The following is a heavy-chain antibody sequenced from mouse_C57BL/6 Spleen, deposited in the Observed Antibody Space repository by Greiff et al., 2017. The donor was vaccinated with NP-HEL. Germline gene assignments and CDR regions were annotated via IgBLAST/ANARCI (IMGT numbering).Heavy chain of an antibody. CDR2: IDPSDSET. CDR3: ARAEGYGSSPPTLDY. Sequence: QVQLQQPGAELVRPGSSVKLSCKASGYTFTSYWMHWVKQRPIQGLEWIGNIDPSDSETHYNQKFKNKATLTVDKSSSTAYMQLSSLTSEDSAVYYCARAEGYGSSPPTLDYWGQGTTLTVSS. D-gene: IGHD1-1*01. V-gene: IGHV1-52*01. J-gene: IGHJ2*01. CDR1: GYTFTSYW.